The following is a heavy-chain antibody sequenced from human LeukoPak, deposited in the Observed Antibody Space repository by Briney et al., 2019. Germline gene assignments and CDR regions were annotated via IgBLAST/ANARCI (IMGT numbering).Heavy chain of an antibody. Sequence: PGGSLRLSCAASGFTVSSNYMSWVRQAPGKGLEWVSVIYSGGSTYYADSVKGRFTISRDNSKNTLYLQMNSLRAEDTAVYYCARAHYGGTSWYYYYYGMDVWGQGTTVTVSS. J-gene: IGHJ6*02. CDR2: IYSGGST. D-gene: IGHD4-23*01. CDR1: GFTVSSNY. CDR3: ARAHYGGTSWYYYYYGMDV. V-gene: IGHV3-66*01.